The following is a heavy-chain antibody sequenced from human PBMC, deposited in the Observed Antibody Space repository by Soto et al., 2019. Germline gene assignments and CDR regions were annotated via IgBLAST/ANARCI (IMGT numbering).Heavy chain of an antibody. J-gene: IGHJ4*02. V-gene: IGHV3-23*01. Sequence: GGSLRLSCAASGFTFSSHAMNWVRQVPGKGLEWVSSITGSGTDTYYADSVKGRFTISRDNSQNTLSLHMNSLRAEDTAVYHCAKRTHSDSSGYLGSVNSWGQATRVTGSS. D-gene: IGHD3-22*01. CDR2: ITGSGTDT. CDR3: AKRTHSDSSGYLGSVNS. CDR1: GFTFSSHA.